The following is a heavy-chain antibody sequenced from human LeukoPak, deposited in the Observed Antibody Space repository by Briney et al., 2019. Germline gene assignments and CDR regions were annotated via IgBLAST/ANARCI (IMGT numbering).Heavy chain of an antibody. Sequence: SETLSLTCTVSGGSISSYYWSWIRQPAGKGLEWIGRIYTSGSTNYNPSLKSRVTTSVDTSKNQFSLKLSSVTAADTAVYYCARDGGLPNKYYYGMDVWGQGTTVTVSS. CDR1: GGSISSYY. D-gene: IGHD1/OR15-1a*01. V-gene: IGHV4-4*07. CDR2: IYTSGST. CDR3: ARDGGLPNKYYYGMDV. J-gene: IGHJ6*02.